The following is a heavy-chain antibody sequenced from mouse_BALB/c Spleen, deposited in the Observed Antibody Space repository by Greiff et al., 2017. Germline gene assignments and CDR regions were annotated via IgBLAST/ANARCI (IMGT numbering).Heavy chain of an antibody. V-gene: IGHV14-1*02. J-gene: IGHJ3*01. D-gene: IGHD2-1*01. CDR2: IDPENGNT. Sequence: QLQQSGAELVRSGASVKLSCTASGFNIKDYYMHWVKQRPEQGLEWIGWIDPENGNTIYDPKFQGKASITADTSSNTAYLQLSSLTSEDTAVYYCAPYGNKFAYWGQGTLVTVSA. CDR1: GFNIKDYY. CDR3: APYGNKFAY.